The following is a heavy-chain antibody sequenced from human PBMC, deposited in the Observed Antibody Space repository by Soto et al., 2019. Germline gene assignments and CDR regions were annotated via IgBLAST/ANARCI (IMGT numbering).Heavy chain of an antibody. CDR2: IDPSDSYT. Sequence: GESLKISCKGSGYSFTSYWISWVRQMPGKGLEWMGRIDPSDSYTNYSPSFQGHVTISADKSISTAYLQWSSLKASDTAMYYCARDIPRDPFYYGMDVWGQGTTVTVSS. V-gene: IGHV5-10-1*01. D-gene: IGHD2-15*01. J-gene: IGHJ6*02. CDR3: ARDIPRDPFYYGMDV. CDR1: GYSFTSYW.